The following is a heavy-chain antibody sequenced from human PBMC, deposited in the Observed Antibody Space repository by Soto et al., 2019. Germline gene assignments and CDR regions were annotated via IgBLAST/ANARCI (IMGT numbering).Heavy chain of an antibody. V-gene: IGHV4-61*03. Sequence: QVQLQESGPGLVKPSETLSLTCTVSGGSVSSGSYYWSWIRQPPGKGLEWIGYIYYSGSTNYNPSLTSRVTISVDTSKNPFSLKLSSVTAADTAVYSCARGVPYYDFWSGSDAFDIWGQGTMVTVSS. CDR2: IYYSGST. J-gene: IGHJ3*02. D-gene: IGHD3-3*01. CDR3: ARGVPYYDFWSGSDAFDI. CDR1: GGSVSSGSYY.